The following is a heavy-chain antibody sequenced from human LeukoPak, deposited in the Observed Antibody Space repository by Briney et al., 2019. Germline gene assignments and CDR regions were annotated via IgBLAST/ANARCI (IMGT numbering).Heavy chain of an antibody. CDR3: AHRPSGGYDSSGYPGNWFDP. D-gene: IGHD3-22*01. J-gene: IGHJ5*02. CDR1: GFSLSTSGVG. V-gene: IGHV2-5*02. Sequence: SGPTLVNPTQTLTLTCTFSGFSLSTSGVGVGWIRQPPGKALEWLALIYWDDDKRYSPSLKSRLTITKDTSKNQVVLTMTNMDPVDTATYYCAHRPSGGYDSSGYPGNWFDPWGQGTLVTVSS. CDR2: IYWDDDK.